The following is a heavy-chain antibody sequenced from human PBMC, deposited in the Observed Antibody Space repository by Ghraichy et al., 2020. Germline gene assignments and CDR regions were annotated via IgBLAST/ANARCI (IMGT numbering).Heavy chain of an antibody. Sequence: SETLSLTCTVSGGSISSSSYYWGWIRQPPGKGLEWIGNIYYTGSTYYNPSLQSRVTISLDTSKNQFSLMLNSVTAADTAVYYCARPSNTLGDILTGYTTYYFDSWGQGILVTVSS. CDR2: IYYTGST. D-gene: IGHD3-9*01. CDR1: GGSISSSSYY. CDR3: ARPSNTLGDILTGYTTYYFDS. V-gene: IGHV4-39*01. J-gene: IGHJ4*02.